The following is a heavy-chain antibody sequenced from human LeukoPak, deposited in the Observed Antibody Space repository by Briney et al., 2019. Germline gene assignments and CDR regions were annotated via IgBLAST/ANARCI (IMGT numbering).Heavy chain of an antibody. CDR2: ISYDGSNK. CDR3: ARGDNTAMVPLDY. CDR1: GFTFSSYA. Sequence: PGGPLRLSCAASGFTFSSYAMHWVRQAPGKGLEWVAVISYDGSNKYYADSVKGRFTISRDNSKNTPYPQMNSLRAEDTAVYYCARGDNTAMVPLDYWGQGTLVTVSS. J-gene: IGHJ4*02. D-gene: IGHD5-18*01. V-gene: IGHV3-30*04.